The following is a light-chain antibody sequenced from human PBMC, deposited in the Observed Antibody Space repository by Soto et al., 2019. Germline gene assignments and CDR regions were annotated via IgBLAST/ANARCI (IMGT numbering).Light chain of an antibody. CDR1: SGDVGVSNY. J-gene: IGLJ2*01. Sequence: QSALTQPRSVSESPGQSVTISCTGTSGDVGVSNYVSWYQQHPDKAPKLLIFDVSQRPSGVPDRFSGSKSGNTASLTISGLRADDEADYYCCSCTHSVTFVVFGGGTKVTVL. V-gene: IGLV2-11*01. CDR3: CSCTHSVTFVV. CDR2: DVS.